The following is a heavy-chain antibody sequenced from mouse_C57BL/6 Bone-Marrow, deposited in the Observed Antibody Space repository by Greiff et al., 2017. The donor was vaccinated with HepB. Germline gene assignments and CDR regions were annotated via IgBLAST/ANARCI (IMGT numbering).Heavy chain of an antibody. CDR2: IHPNSGST. Sequence: VKLQESGAELVKPGASVKLSCKASGYTFTSYWMHWVKQRPGQGLEWIGMIHPNSGSTNYNEKFKSKATLTVDKSSSTAYMQLSSLTSEDSAVYSCARHWGFAYWGQGTLVTVSA. D-gene: IGHD4-1*01. V-gene: IGHV1-64*01. CDR1: GYTFTSYW. J-gene: IGHJ3*01. CDR3: ARHWGFAY.